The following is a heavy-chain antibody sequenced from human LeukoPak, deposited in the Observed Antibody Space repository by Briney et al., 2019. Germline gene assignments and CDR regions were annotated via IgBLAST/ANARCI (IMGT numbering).Heavy chain of an antibody. CDR1: DGSISSYY. V-gene: IGHV4-59*01. CDR3: AREFSWSVFFDY. Sequence: SETLSLTCTVSDGSISSYYWSWIRQPPGKGLEWIGHIYDSGSTNYNPSLKSRVTISVDTSKNQFSLKLSSVTAADTAVYYCAREFSWSVFFDYWGRGTLVTVSS. J-gene: IGHJ4*02. CDR2: IYDSGST. D-gene: IGHD3-3*01.